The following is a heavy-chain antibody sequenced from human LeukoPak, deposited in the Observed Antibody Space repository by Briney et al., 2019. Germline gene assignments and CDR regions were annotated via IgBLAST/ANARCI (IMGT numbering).Heavy chain of an antibody. D-gene: IGHD2-8*01. Sequence: GGSLRLSCAASGFTFSSYWMSWVRQAPGKGLEWVANIKQDGSEKCYVDSVKGRFTISRDNAKNSLYLQMNSLRAEDTAVYYCARVPDLGYCTNGVCSGYMDVWGKGTTVTVSS. CDR3: ARVPDLGYCTNGVCSGYMDV. CDR1: GFTFSSYW. CDR2: IKQDGSEK. V-gene: IGHV3-7*01. J-gene: IGHJ6*03.